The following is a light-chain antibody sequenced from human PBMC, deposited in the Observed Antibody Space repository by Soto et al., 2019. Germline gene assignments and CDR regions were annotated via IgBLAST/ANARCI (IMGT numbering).Light chain of an antibody. CDR3: QQSYSTSPIT. V-gene: IGKV1-39*01. J-gene: IGKJ5*01. CDR1: ETISTF. Sequence: DIQMPQSPASLSASVGDRVTMTCRASETISTFLNWYQHKPGKAPKLLIYAASRLQSGVPSRFSGSGSGTDFTLTINGLQPEDFASYYYQQSYSTSPITFGQGTRLEI. CDR2: AAS.